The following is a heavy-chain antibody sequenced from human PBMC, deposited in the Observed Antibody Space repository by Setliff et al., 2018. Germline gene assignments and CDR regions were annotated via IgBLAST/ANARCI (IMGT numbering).Heavy chain of an antibody. J-gene: IGHJ5*02. CDR2: IGVYSGNT. CDR1: GYTFRQSI. D-gene: IGHD3-3*01. Sequence: GASVKVSCKASGYTFRQSIVSWVRQVPGQGLEWLGWIGVYSGNTYSAQRFQGRVSLTTDESTNTAYLELRGLRSDDTAVYYCMRLVRFCSRTVCQRTSGDEAWGQGTLVTVSS. CDR3: MRLVRFCSRTVCQRTSGDEA. V-gene: IGHV1-18*01.